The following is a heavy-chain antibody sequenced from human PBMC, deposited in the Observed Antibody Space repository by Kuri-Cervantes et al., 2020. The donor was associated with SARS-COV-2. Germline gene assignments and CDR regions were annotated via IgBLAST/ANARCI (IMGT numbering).Heavy chain of an antibody. CDR1: GFTFSSYA. V-gene: IGHV3-30*04. CDR2: ISYDGSNK. CDR3: ARDTAARYFDY. D-gene: IGHD6-6*01. J-gene: IGHJ4*02. Sequence: GGSLRLSCAASGFTFSSYAMHWVRQAPGKGLEWVAVISYDGSNKYYADSVKGRFTISRDNSKNTLYLQMNSLRAEDTAVYYRARDTAARYFDYWGQGTLVTVSS.